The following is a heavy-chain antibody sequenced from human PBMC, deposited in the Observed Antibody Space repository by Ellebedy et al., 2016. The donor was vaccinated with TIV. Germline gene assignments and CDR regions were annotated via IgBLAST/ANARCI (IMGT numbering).Heavy chain of an antibody. Sequence: MPGGSLRLSCTVSGDSFSTYYWSWIRQPAGKGLEWIGRIYVSGTTNYNPSLKSRVTMSVDTSKKQLSLKLSSVTAADTAVYYCARGGRRGVWFGFLSSDYWGQGTLVTVSP. CDR2: IYVSGTT. J-gene: IGHJ4*02. V-gene: IGHV4-4*07. D-gene: IGHD3-10*01. CDR3: ARGGRRGVWFGFLSSDY. CDR1: GDSFSTYY.